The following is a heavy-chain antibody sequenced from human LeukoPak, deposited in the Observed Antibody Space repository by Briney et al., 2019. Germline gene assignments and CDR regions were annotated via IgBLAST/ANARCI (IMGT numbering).Heavy chain of an antibody. V-gene: IGHV1-18*01. CDR1: GYTFTSYD. J-gene: IGHJ6*03. Sequence: ASVKVSCKASGYTFTSYDMRWVRQAPGQGLEWMGMISAYNGNTNYAQKLQGRVTMTTDTSTSTAYMELRSLRSDDTAVYYCARVRWNCSSTSCSYYYYYYYYMDVWGKGTTVTVSS. CDR2: ISAYNGNT. D-gene: IGHD2-2*01. CDR3: ARVRWNCSSTSCSYYYYYYYYMDV.